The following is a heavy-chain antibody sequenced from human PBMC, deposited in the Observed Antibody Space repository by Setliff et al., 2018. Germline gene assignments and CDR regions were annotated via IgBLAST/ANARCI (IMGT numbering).Heavy chain of an antibody. CDR3: AREGYYNFWSGFMDV. D-gene: IGHD3-3*01. J-gene: IGHJ6*02. CDR2: IYYSGST. CDR1: GGPISSYY. V-gene: IGHV4-59*01. Sequence: PSETLSLTCTVSGGPISSYYWSWIRQPPGRGLEWIGYIYYSGSTNYKPSLKSRVTISVDTSKNQFSLKLSSVTAADTAVYYCAREGYYNFWSGFMDVWGQGTMVTVSS.